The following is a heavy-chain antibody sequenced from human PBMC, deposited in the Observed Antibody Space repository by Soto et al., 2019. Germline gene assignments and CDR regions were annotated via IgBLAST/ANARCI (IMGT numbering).Heavy chain of an antibody. CDR3: APLVCDHYGDDF. V-gene: IGHV3-15*01. Sequence: DVQLVESGGDLVKPGGSLRLSCAASGFAFSDASMRWVRQAPGKGLGWVGRIKTKCSGGRTDYAAPVKGRFTISRDDSKNTVYQQMDSLKAKNTAVYACAPLVCDHYGDDFWGQGTLVTVSS. J-gene: IGHJ4*02. CDR1: GFAFSDAS. CDR2: IKTKCSGGRT. D-gene: IGHD3-16*01.